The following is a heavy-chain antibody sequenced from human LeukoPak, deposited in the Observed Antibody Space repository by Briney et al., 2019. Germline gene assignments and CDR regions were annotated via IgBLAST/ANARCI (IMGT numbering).Heavy chain of an antibody. V-gene: IGHV1-2*02. CDR1: GYTFTGDY. CDR2: INPNSGGT. D-gene: IGHD3-16*02. J-gene: IGHJ4*02. CDR3: ARGPHRTDYVWGSYRPPFDY. Sequence: GSVKVSCKASGYTFTGDYMHWERQAPGQGLEWMGWINPNSGGTNYAQKFQGRVTMTRDTSISTAYMELSRLRSDDTAVYYCARGPHRTDYVWGSYRPPFDYWGQGTLVTVSS.